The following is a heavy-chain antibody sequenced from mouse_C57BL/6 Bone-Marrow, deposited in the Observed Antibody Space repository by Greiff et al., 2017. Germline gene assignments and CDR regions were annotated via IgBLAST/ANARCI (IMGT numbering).Heavy chain of an antibody. V-gene: IGHV7-1*01. CDR2: SRNKANDYTT. D-gene: IGHD3-2*02. Sequence: EVQGVESGGGLVQSGRSLRLSCATSGFTFSDFYMEWVRQAPGKGLEWIAASRNKANDYTTEYSASVKGRFIVSRDTSQSILYLQMNALRAEDTAIYYCARGNSSGYRYFDYWGQGTTLTVSS. CDR1: GFTFSDFY. J-gene: IGHJ2*01. CDR3: ARGNSSGYRYFDY.